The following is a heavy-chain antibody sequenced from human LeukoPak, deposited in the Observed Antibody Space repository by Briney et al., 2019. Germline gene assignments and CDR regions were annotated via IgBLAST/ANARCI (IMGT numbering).Heavy chain of an antibody. CDR3: ARHPELYFFDY. J-gene: IGHJ4*02. CDR2: ISYSGST. Sequence: PSETLSLTCTVSGASISSYYLSWIRQPPGKGLEWIGYISYSGSTNYNPSLKSRVTISADTSKNQVSLTLSSVTAADTAVYYCARHPELYFFDYWGQGALVTVSS. D-gene: IGHD3-10*01. CDR1: GASISSYY. V-gene: IGHV4-59*08.